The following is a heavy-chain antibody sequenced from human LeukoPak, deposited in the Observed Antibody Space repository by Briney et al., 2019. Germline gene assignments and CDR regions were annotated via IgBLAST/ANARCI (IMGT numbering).Heavy chain of an antibody. CDR2: ISGSGGST. CDR3: AKGWDDYGDHYRNY. V-gene: IGHV3-23*01. J-gene: IGHJ4*02. CDR1: GFTFSSYA. D-gene: IGHD4-17*01. Sequence: GGSLRLSCAASGFTFSSYAISWVRQAPGKGLEWVSAISGSGGSTYYADSVKGRFTISRDNSKNTLYLQMNSLRAEDTAVYYCAKGWDDYGDHYRNYWGQGTLVTVSS.